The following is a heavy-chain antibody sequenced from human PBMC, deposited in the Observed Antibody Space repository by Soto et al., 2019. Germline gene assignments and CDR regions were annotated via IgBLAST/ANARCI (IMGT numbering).Heavy chain of an antibody. CDR3: ITVITMIVVVNDY. D-gene: IGHD3-22*01. CDR2: SRNKVNSYSK. CDR1: GFTFRDHY. Sequence: GGSLRLSCAGAGFTFRDHYVDWGGQAPGKGLEWGREWVARSRNKVNSYSKEYAASVKGRFTISRDDSKNSLYLQMNSLKTEDTAVYYCITVITMIVVVNDYWGQGTLATVSS. J-gene: IGHJ4*02. V-gene: IGHV3-72*01.